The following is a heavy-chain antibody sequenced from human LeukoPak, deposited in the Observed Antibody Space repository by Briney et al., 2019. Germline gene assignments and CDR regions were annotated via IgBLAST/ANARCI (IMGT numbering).Heavy chain of an antibody. D-gene: IGHD4-17*01. V-gene: IGHV1-8*02. CDR1: GYTFTSYG. CDR3: ASYDDYGDYRD. CDR2: MNPNSGNT. J-gene: IGHJ4*02. Sequence: RGASVKVSCKASGYTFTSYGISWVRQAPGQGLEWMGWMNPNSGNTGYAQKFQGRVTMTRNTSISTAYMELSSLRSEDTAVYYCASYDDYGDYRDWGQGTLVTVSS.